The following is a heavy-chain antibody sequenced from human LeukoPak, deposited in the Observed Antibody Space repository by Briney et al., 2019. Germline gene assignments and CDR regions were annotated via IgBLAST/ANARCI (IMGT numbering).Heavy chain of an antibody. CDR3: ERGYYDILAGYYNEGY. Sequence: ASVKVCCKTSEYTFTGYYMHWVRQAPGQELKFMRRINPNRGGTNYAQHFQGRVTMTRGRSICLAYLELNRLRFYHMTVNYFERGYYDILAGYYNEGYWGQGTLVTVS. CDR2: INPNRGGT. CDR1: EYTFTGYY. D-gene: IGHD3-9*01. V-gene: IGHV1-2*06. J-gene: IGHJ4*02.